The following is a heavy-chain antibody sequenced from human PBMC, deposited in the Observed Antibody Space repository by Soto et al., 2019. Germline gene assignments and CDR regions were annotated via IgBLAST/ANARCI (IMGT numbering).Heavy chain of an antibody. CDR2: ISYDGSNK. D-gene: IGHD4-17*01. J-gene: IGHJ4*02. Sequence: QVQLVESGGGVVQPGRSLRLSCAASGFTFSSYGMHWVRQAPGKGLEWVAVISYDGSNKYYADSVKGRFTISRDNSKNTLYLQMNSLRAEDTAVYYCSTYGDYGYFDYWGQGTLVTVSS. CDR1: GFTFSSYG. CDR3: STYGDYGYFDY. V-gene: IGHV3-30*03.